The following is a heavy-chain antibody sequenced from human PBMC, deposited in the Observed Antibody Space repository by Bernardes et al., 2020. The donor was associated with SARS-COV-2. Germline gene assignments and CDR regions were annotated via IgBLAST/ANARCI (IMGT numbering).Heavy chain of an antibody. J-gene: IGHJ4*02. V-gene: IGHV4-39*01. D-gene: IGHD6-19*01. CDR2: ISYSGGS. Sequence: SETLSLTCTVSGGSIGRNSYYWGWVRQPPGRGLEWIGSISYSGGSYYNPSLKSRVTISVDTSKNQFSLKLSSVTAADTAVYYCARQDSSCWYYFDYWGQGTLVTVSS. CDR1: GGSIGRNSYY. CDR3: ARQDSSCWYYFDY.